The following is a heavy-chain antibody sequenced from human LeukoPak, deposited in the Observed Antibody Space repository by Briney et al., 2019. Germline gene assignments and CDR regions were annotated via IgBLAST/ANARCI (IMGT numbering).Heavy chain of an antibody. CDR2: IYYSGST. J-gene: IGHJ4*02. Sequence: PSETLSLTCTVFGGSISSYYWSWIRQPPGKGLEWIGYIYYSGSTNYNPSLKSRVTISVDTSKNQFSLKLSSVTAADTAVYYCARDDGYSYGFEYWGQGTLVTVSS. V-gene: IGHV4-59*01. CDR1: GGSISSYY. CDR3: ARDDGYSYGFEY. D-gene: IGHD5-18*01.